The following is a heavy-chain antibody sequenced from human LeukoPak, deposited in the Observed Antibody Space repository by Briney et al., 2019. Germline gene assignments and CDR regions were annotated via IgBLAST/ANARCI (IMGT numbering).Heavy chain of an antibody. CDR3: AREGIAAAGTRNWFDP. D-gene: IGHD6-13*01. CDR1: GYTFTGYY. J-gene: IGHJ5*02. CDR2: INPNSGGT. Sequence: GASVKVSCKASGYTFTGYYMHWVRQAPGQGLEWMGWINPNSGGTNYAQEFQGRVTMTRGTSISTAYMELSRLRSDDTAVYYCAREGIAAAGTRNWFDPWGQGTLVTVSS. V-gene: IGHV1-2*02.